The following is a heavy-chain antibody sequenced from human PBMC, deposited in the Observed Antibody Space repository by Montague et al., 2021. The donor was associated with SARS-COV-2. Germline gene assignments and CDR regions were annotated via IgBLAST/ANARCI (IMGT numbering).Heavy chain of an antibody. CDR1: GFDFSSYP. J-gene: IGHJ4*02. D-gene: IGHD2-2*01. CDR3: VGAWDIVVVAATMGFEH. CDR2: ISYDGSNQ. Sequence: SLRLSCAASGFDFSSYPMHWVRQAPGKGLEWVAVISYDGSNQYYVDSVRGRFTISRDNSKKTVFLQMNSLRADDTAVYYCVGAWDIVVVAATMGFEHWGQGTLVTVSA. V-gene: IGHV3-30-3*01.